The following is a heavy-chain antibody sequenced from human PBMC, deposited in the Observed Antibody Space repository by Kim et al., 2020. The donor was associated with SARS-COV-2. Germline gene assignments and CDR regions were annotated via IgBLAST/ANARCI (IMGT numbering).Heavy chain of an antibody. V-gene: IGHV4-34*01. J-gene: IGHJ4*02. D-gene: IGHD3-10*01. CDR3: ARRWISFGEFRFDY. Sequence: NPSLKSRVTISVDTSKNPFYLKLSSVTAADTAVYYCARRWISFGEFRFDYWGQGTLVTVSS.